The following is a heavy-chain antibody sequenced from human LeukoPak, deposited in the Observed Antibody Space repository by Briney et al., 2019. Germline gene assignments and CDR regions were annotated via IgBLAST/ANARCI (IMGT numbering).Heavy chain of an antibody. CDR2: IKQDGSEK. Sequence: GGSLRLSCAASGFTFSSYAMSWVRQAPGKGLEWVANIKQDGSEKYYVDSVKGRFTISRDNAKSSLYLQMNSLRAEDTAVYYCARGWRWLQSRYYFDYWGQGTLVTVSS. D-gene: IGHD5-24*01. CDR3: ARGWRWLQSRYYFDY. J-gene: IGHJ4*02. CDR1: GFTFSSYA. V-gene: IGHV3-7*04.